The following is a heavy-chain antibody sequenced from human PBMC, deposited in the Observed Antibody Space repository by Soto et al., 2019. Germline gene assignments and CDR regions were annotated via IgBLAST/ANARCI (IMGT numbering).Heavy chain of an antibody. CDR1: GFTFSSYS. CDR3: ARDQSTKFPICLDV. CDR2: ISSSSSYI. D-gene: IGHD1-1*01. J-gene: IGHJ6*03. V-gene: IGHV3-21*01. Sequence: GGSLRLSCAASGFTFSSYSMNWVRQAPGKGLEWVSSISSSSSYIYYADSVKGRFTISRDNAKNSLYLQMNSLRAEDTAVYYCARDQSTKFPICLDVGGKGTRVT.